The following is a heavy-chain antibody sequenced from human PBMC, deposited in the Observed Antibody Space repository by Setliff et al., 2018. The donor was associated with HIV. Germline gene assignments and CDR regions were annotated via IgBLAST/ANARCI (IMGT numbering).Heavy chain of an antibody. D-gene: IGHD3-22*01. CDR1: GYTFSDYY. J-gene: IGHJ3*02. CDR2: ISPNTGGT. Sequence: ASVKVSCKASGYTFSDYYIHWGRQAPGQGFEWMGRISPNTGGTKFAQKFQGSVTMTRDTSISTAYMALRRLRSDDTAVYYCASQFGAYDSSGYEHDAFNIWGQGTMVTVSS. V-gene: IGHV1-2*06. CDR3: ASQFGAYDSSGYEHDAFNI.